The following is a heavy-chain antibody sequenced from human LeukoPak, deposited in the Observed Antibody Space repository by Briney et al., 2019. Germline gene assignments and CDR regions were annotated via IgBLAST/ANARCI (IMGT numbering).Heavy chain of an antibody. CDR3: ARNGHYSADY. V-gene: IGHV4-30-4*08. Sequence: SETLSLTGTVSGGSSSSGDYYWSWIRQPPGKGLEWIGYIYYSGSTYYNPSLKSRVTISVDTSKNQFSLKMSSVTAADTAVYFCARNGHYSADYWGRGILVTVSP. D-gene: IGHD4-17*01. CDR2: IYYSGST. J-gene: IGHJ4*02. CDR1: GGSSSSGDYY.